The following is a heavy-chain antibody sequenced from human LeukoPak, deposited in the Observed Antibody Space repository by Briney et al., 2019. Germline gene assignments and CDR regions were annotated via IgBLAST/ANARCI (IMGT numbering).Heavy chain of an antibody. CDR1: GGSISSGSYY. J-gene: IGHJ2*01. D-gene: IGHD1-20*01. V-gene: IGHV4-61*02. Sequence: SETLSLTRTVSGGSISSGSYYWSWIRQPAGKGLEWIGRIYTSGSTNYNPSLKSRATISVDTSKNQFSLKLSSVTAADTAVYYCASRGLTGGYFDLWGRGTLVTVSS. CDR3: ASRGLTGGYFDL. CDR2: IYTSGST.